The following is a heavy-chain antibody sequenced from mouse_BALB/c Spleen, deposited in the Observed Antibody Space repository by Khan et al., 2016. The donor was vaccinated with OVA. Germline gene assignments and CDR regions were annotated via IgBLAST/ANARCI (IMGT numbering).Heavy chain of an antibody. J-gene: IGHJ4*01. Sequence: QVQLKQSGPELVRPGVSVKISCEGSGYTFTDYGMHWVRQSPAKSLEWIGVITTYSGDTNYNQKFKGKATMTVDKSSSTAYMELARLTSEDSAIYYCARLTLRLDYWGQGTSVTVSS. CDR3: ARLTLRLDY. CDR2: ITTYSGDT. CDR1: GYTFTDYG. D-gene: IGHD1-1*01. V-gene: IGHV1S137*01.